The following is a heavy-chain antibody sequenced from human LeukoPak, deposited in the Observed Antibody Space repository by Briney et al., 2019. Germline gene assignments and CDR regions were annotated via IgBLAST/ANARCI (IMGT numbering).Heavy chain of an antibody. CDR3: ARASAAAGYYFDY. V-gene: IGHV4-4*02. Sequence: MTSETLSLTCAVSGGSISSSNWWSWVRQPPGKGLEWIGEIYHSGSTNYNPSLKSRVTISVDKSKNQFSLKLSSVTAADTAVYYCARASAAAGYYFDYWGQGTLVTVSS. CDR1: GGSISSSNW. CDR2: IYHSGST. D-gene: IGHD6-13*01. J-gene: IGHJ4*02.